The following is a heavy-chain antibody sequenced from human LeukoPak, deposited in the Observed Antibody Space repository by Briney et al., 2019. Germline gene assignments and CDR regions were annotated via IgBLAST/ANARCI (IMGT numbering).Heavy chain of an antibody. CDR1: GLIFNIFA. J-gene: IGHJ4*02. CDR2: ISSSGKTT. Sequence: PGGSLTLPCAPSGLIFNIFAMICARHAPGKGVEWVSAISSSGKTTHYADSVKGRFTISRDNSKSVLYMQLNNLRLEDTAVYYCGEGHWGRGNLVTVSS. CDR3: GEGH. V-gene: IGHV3-23*05.